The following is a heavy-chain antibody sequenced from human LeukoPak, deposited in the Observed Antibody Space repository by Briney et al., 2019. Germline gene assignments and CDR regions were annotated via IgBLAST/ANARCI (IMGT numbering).Heavy chain of an antibody. CDR1: GFTFKSYL. Sequence: PGGSLRLSCSASGFTFKSYLMAWVRQAPGKGLEWVTVVSADGRTQLYSDSVKGRFTVSRDNSLNTLHLQMNSLKTEDTAVYYCAREFGHNRWYFDYWGQGALVTVSS. D-gene: IGHD5-24*01. J-gene: IGHJ4*02. CDR2: VSADGRTQ. CDR3: AREFGHNRWYFDY. V-gene: IGHV3-30*03.